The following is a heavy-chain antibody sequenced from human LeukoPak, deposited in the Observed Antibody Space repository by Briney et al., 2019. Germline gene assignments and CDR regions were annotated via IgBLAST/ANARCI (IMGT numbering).Heavy chain of an antibody. CDR3: AMYYYDSSGYGAFDI. Sequence: ASLKVSCKASGYTFTGYYMHWVRQAPGQGLEWMGRINPNSGGTNYAQKFQGRVTMTRDTSINTTYMEQSRLRSHDTAVYYCAMYYYDSSGYGAFDIWGQGAMVTVSS. J-gene: IGHJ3*02. CDR2: INPNSGGT. D-gene: IGHD3-22*01. V-gene: IGHV1-2*06. CDR1: GYTFTGYY.